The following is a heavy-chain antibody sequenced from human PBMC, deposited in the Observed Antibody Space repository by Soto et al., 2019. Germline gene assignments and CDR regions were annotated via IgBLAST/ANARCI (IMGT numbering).Heavy chain of an antibody. J-gene: IGHJ4*02. V-gene: IGHV1-69*19. Sequence: QVQLVQSGAEMKKPGSSVKVSCQSSGGTFNTYAMNWGRQAPGQGPEWMGDISPMFGAANYAPKFQGRVTITADEPTGTSYMHLSSLTSEDTALYFCAREVQVHTPAFVYWGQGTLVTVSS. D-gene: IGHD3-10*01. CDR2: ISPMFGAA. CDR1: GGTFNTYA. CDR3: AREVQVHTPAFVY.